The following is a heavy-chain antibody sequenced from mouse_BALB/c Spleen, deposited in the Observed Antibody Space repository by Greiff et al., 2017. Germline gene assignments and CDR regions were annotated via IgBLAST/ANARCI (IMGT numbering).Heavy chain of an antibody. J-gene: IGHJ4*01. CDR2: ISSGSSTI. V-gene: IGHV5-17*02. CDR1: GFTFSSFG. D-gene: IGHD2-2*01. CDR3: ARQGYDPAMDY. Sequence: EVQLVESGGGLVQPGGSRKLSCAASGFTFSSFGMHWVRQAPEKGLEWVAYISSGSSTIYYADTVKGRFTISRDNPKNTLFLQMTSLRSEDTAMYYCARQGYDPAMDYWGQGTSVTVSS.